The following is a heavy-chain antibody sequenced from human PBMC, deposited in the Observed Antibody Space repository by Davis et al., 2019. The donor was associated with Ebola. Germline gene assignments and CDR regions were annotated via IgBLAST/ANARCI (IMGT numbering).Heavy chain of an antibody. J-gene: IGHJ4*02. CDR2: IKQDGGET. CDR1: GFTFSSYW. V-gene: IGHV3-7*03. CDR3: AKEVGSSGWYTVEN. Sequence: GESLKISCAASGFTFSSYWMHWVRQAPGKGLEWVANIKQDGGETNYVDSVKGRFTISRDNAKNSLYLQMNSLRAEDTAVYYCAKEVGSSGWYTVENWGQGTLVAVSS. D-gene: IGHD6-19*01.